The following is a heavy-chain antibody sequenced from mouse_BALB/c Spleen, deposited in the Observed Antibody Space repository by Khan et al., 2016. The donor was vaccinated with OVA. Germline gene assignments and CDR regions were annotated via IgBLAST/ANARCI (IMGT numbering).Heavy chain of an antibody. D-gene: IGHD2-10*02. J-gene: IGHJ4*01. CDR1: GYSITSDYA. Sequence: EVQLQESGPGLVKPSQSLSLTCTVTGYSITSDYAWNWIRQFPGNKLEWMGYISYSGSTNYNPALKSRISITRDTSKNQFFLQLNSVTTEDTATYDCAREGSQYNYAMDYWGQGTSVTVSS. CDR3: AREGSQYNYAMDY. CDR2: ISYSGST. V-gene: IGHV3-2*02.